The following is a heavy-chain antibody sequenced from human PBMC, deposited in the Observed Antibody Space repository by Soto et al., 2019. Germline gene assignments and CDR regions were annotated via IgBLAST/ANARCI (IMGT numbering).Heavy chain of an antibody. J-gene: IGHJ6*02. CDR3: ASSRLFEWFGAPVQTSGYYYGMDV. Sequence: GASVKVSCKASGGTFSSYAISWVRQAPGQGLEWMGGIIPIFGTANYAQKFQGRVTITADESTSTAYMELSSLRSEDTAVYYCASSRLFEWFGAPVQTSGYYYGMDVWGQGTTVTISS. V-gene: IGHV1-69*13. D-gene: IGHD3-3*01. CDR2: IIPIFGTA. CDR1: GGTFSSYA.